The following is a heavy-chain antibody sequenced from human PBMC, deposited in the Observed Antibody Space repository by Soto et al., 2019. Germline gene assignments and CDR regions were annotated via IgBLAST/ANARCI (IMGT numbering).Heavy chain of an antibody. CDR3: AVSLYSSGWYGDDFDI. CDR2: INAGNGNT. J-gene: IGHJ3*02. D-gene: IGHD6-19*01. CDR1: GYTFTSYA. Sequence: QVQLVQSGAEVKKPGASVKVSCKASGYTFTSYAMHWVRQAPGQRLEWMGWINAGNGNTKYSQKFQGRVTITRDTSASTAYMELSSLRSEDTAVYYCAVSLYSSGWYGDDFDIWGQGTMVTVSS. V-gene: IGHV1-3*01.